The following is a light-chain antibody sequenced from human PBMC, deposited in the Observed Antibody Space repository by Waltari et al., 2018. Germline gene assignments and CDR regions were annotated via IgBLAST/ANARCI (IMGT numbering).Light chain of an antibody. Sequence: QSALTQPRSVSGSPGQSVTISCTGTSSDVGGYNSVSLYPQPPGKAPKLMIYDVSKRPSGVPDRFSGSKSGNTAALTISGLQAEDEADYYCCSYAGSYTRYVFGTGTKVTVL. CDR3: CSYAGSYTRYV. V-gene: IGLV2-11*01. J-gene: IGLJ1*01. CDR1: SSDVGGYNS. CDR2: DVS.